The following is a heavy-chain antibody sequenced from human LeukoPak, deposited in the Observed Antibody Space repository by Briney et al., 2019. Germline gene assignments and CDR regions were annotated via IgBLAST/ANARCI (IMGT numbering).Heavy chain of an antibody. J-gene: IGHJ5*02. CDR3: AGGTISCWYGNWFDP. D-gene: IGHD6-13*01. CDR2: IKQDGTEE. CDR1: GFTFSSYG. Sequence: GGSLRLSCAASGFTFSSYGMHWVRQAPGKGLEWVASIKQDGTEEYYVDSVRGRFTISRDSVKNSLYLQMSSLRAEDTAVYYCAGGTISCWYGNWFDPWGQGTLVTVSS. V-gene: IGHV3-7*01.